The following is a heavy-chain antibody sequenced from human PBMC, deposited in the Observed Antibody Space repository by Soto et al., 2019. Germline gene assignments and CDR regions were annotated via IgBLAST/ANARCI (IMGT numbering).Heavy chain of an antibody. CDR2: IYSSGNT. CDR1: GRTISGYY. Sequence: SETLSLTCGVSGRTISGYYWTWIRQPAGKGLEWIGRIYSSGNTKYNPSLQSRGTMSLDTSNNQFSLRLTSVTAADTAVYYCARGQRFSDWFDPWGQGTLVTVSS. CDR3: ARGQRFSDWFDP. J-gene: IGHJ5*02. V-gene: IGHV4-4*07. D-gene: IGHD3-3*01.